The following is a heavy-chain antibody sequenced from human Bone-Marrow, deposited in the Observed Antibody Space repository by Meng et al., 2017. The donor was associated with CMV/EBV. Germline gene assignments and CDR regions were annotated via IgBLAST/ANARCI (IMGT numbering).Heavy chain of an antibody. V-gene: IGHV4-34*01. CDR1: GGSFSGYY. CDR2: INHSGST. CDR3: ARLPAAIPSYYYYGMDV. J-gene: IGHJ6*02. D-gene: IGHD2-2*02. Sequence: SETLSLTCAVYGGSFSGYYWSWIRQPPGKGLEWIGEINHSGSTNYNQSLKSRVTISVDTSKNQFSLKLSSVTAADTAVYYCARLPAAIPSYYYYGMDVWGQGTTVTVSS.